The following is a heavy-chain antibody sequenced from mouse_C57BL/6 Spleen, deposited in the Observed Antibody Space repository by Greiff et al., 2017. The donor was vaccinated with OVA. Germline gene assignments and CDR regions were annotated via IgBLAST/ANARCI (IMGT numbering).Heavy chain of an antibody. Sequence: QVQLQQPGAELVKPGASVKMSCKASGYTFTSYWITWVKQRPGQGLEWIGDIYPGSGSTNDNEKFKSKATLTVDTATSTAYMQRSSLTSEDSAVYYCAKWLLRWGAKDYWGQGTSVTVSS. V-gene: IGHV1-55*01. CDR1: GYTFTSYW. J-gene: IGHJ4*01. CDR3: AKWLLRWGAKDY. CDR2: IYPGSGST. D-gene: IGHD2-3*01.